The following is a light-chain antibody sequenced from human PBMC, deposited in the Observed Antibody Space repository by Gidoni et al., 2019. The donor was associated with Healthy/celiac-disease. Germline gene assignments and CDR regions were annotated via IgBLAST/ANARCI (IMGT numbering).Light chain of an antibody. CDR2: EVS. CDR3: SSYTSSSIPYV. Sequence: QSALTPPASVSGSPGQSITISCTGTSSDVGGYNYVSWYQQHPGKAPKLMIYEVSNRPSGVSNRFSGSKSGNTASLTISGLQAEDEADYYCSSYTSSSIPYVFGTGTKVTVL. CDR1: SSDVGGYNY. V-gene: IGLV2-14*01. J-gene: IGLJ1*01.